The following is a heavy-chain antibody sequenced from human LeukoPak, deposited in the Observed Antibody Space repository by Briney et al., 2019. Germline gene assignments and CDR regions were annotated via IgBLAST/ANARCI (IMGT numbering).Heavy chain of an antibody. V-gene: IGHV3-23*01. CDR3: AKDRRFLEWLLLDY. Sequence: GGAPRISFAASGFNLYSHSMSRGRPAPGEGPEWGSAISGSGGSTYYADSVKGRFTISRDNSKNTLYLQMNSLRAEDTAVYYCAKDRRFLEWLLLDYWGQGTLVTVSS. J-gene: IGHJ4*02. CDR1: GFNLYSHS. CDR2: ISGSGGST. D-gene: IGHD3-3*01.